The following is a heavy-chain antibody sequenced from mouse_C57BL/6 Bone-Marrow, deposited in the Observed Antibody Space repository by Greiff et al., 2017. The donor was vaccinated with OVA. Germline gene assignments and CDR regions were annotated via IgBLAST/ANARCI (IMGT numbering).Heavy chain of an antibody. V-gene: IGHV5-17*01. CDR1: GFTFSDYG. D-gene: IGHD1-1*01. J-gene: IGHJ4*01. Sequence: EVQLVESGGGLVKPGGSLKLSCAASGFTFSDYGMHWVRQAPEKGLEWVAYISSGSSTIYYADTVKGRFTISRDNAKNTLFLQMTSLRSEDTAMYYCARNFHYYGSSYVDYAMDYWGQGTSVTVSS. CDR2: ISSGSSTI. CDR3: ARNFHYYGSSYVDYAMDY.